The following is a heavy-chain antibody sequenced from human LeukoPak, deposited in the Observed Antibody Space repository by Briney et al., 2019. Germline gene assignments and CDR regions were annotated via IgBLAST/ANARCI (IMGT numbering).Heavy chain of an antibody. Sequence: GGSLRLSCAVSGFSVSGYWMTWVRQAPGKGLEWVANIKQDGSEKNYVDSVKGRFTISRDNAENSLFLQMNSLRVEDTAVYYCAREWLGGIAAAGTRIEGGYWGQGTLVAVSS. V-gene: IGHV3-7*01. J-gene: IGHJ4*02. CDR1: GFSVSGYW. CDR3: AREWLGGIAAAGTRIEGGY. D-gene: IGHD6-13*01. CDR2: IKQDGSEK.